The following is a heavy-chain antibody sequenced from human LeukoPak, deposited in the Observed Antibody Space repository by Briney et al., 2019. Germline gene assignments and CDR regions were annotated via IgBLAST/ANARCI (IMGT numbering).Heavy chain of an antibody. D-gene: IGHD3-10*01. J-gene: IGHJ4*02. CDR1: GGSISSSSYY. Sequence: SETLSLTCTVSGGSISSSSYYWGWIRQPPGKGLEWIGSIYYSGSTYYNPSLKSRVTISVDTSKNQFSLKLSSVTAADTAVYYCASSYTMVRYNFDHWGQGTLVTVSS. V-gene: IGHV4-39*07. CDR2: IYYSGST. CDR3: ASSYTMVRYNFDH.